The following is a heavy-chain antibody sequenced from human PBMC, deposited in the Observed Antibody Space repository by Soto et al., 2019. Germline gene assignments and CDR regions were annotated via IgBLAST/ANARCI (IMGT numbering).Heavy chain of an antibody. CDR1: GFTFSSYA. Sequence: GGSLRLSCAASGFTFSSYAMSWVRQAPGKGLEWVSAISGSGGSTYYADSVKGRFTISRDNSKNTLYLQMNSLRAEDTAVYYCAKSRYGDRNYYYYYMDVWGKGTTVTVSS. D-gene: IGHD4-17*01. CDR3: AKSRYGDRNYYYYYMDV. J-gene: IGHJ6*03. V-gene: IGHV3-23*01. CDR2: ISGSGGST.